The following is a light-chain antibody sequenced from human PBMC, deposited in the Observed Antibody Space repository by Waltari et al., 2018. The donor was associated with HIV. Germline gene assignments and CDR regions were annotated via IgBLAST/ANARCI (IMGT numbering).Light chain of an antibody. CDR2: NNN. CDR3: AAWDDSLNAHVL. Sequence: QSVLTQPPSASGTPGQRVTISCSGRNSNIGSNTVTWYQQLPGTAPTLLIYNNNQRPSGVSDRFSGSKSGTSASLAISGLQSEDEADYYCAAWDDSLNAHVLFGGGTKLTVL. J-gene: IGLJ2*01. CDR1: NSNIGSNT. V-gene: IGLV1-44*01.